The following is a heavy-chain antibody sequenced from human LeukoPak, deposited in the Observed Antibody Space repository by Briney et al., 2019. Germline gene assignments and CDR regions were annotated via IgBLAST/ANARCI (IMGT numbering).Heavy chain of an antibody. V-gene: IGHV4-39*07. D-gene: IGHD3-10*01. CDR1: GGSISSSSYY. Sequence: SETLSLTCTVSGGSISSSSYYWGWIRQPPGKGLEWIGSIYYSGSTYYNPSLKSRVTISVDTSKKQFSLKLSSVTAADTAVYYCACTMVRGVISPWYYYYMDVWGKGTTVTVSS. CDR3: ACTMVRGVISPWYYYYMDV. J-gene: IGHJ6*03. CDR2: IYYSGST.